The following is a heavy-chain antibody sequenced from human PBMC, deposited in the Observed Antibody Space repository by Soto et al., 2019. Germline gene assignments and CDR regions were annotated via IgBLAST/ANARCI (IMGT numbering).Heavy chain of an antibody. Sequence: GGSLRLSCAASGFTFSSYAMHWVRQAPGKGLEWVAVISYDGSNKYYADSVKGRFTISRDNSKNTLYLQMNSLRAEDTAVYYCARESGVTTQYAEYFQHWGQGTLVTVSS. CDR3: ARESGVTTQYAEYFQH. D-gene: IGHD4-17*01. J-gene: IGHJ1*01. CDR1: GFTFSSYA. V-gene: IGHV3-30-3*01. CDR2: ISYDGSNK.